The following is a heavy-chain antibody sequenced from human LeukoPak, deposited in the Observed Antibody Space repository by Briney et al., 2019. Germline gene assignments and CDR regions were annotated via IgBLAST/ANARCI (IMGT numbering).Heavy chain of an antibody. J-gene: IGHJ3*02. V-gene: IGHV3-48*01. CDR2: ISSSSSTI. Sequence: GGSLRLSCAASGFTFSSYSMNWVRQAPGKGLEWVSYISSSSSTIYYADSVKGRFTISRDNAKNSLYLQMNSLRAEDTAVYYCARPAMGQIEGYAFDIWGQGTMVTVSS. D-gene: IGHD2-21*01. CDR3: ARPAMGQIEGYAFDI. CDR1: GFTFSSYS.